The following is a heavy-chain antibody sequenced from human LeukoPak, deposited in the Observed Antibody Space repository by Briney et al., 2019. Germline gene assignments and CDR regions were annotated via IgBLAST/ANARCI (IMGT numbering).Heavy chain of an antibody. CDR3: ARGMVDYYYYYYMDV. Sequence: VWVSRINSDGSSTSYADSVKGRFTISRDNAKNTLYLQMNSLRAEDTAVYYCARGMVDYYYYYYMDVWGKGTTVTVSS. J-gene: IGHJ6*03. V-gene: IGHV3-74*01. D-gene: IGHD4/OR15-4a*01. CDR2: INSDGSST.